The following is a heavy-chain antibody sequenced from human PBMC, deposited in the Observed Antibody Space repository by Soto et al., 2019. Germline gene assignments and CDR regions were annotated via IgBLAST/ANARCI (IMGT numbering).Heavy chain of an antibody. Sequence: QAGGSLRLSCVGSGFTFSNYGMHWVRQPPGKGLEWVALISDDGDKRYYADSVRGRPIISRDNSKDTLYLQMNSLGPDDTAVYFCAKARVRIVGANSFDYWGQGTPVTVSS. D-gene: IGHD1-26*01. J-gene: IGHJ4*02. CDR1: GFTFSNYG. CDR2: ISDDGDKR. V-gene: IGHV3-30*18. CDR3: AKARVRIVGANSFDY.